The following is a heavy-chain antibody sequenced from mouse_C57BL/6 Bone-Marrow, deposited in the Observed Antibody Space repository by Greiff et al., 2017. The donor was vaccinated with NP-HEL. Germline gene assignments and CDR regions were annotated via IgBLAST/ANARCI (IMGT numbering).Heavy chain of an antibody. Sequence: DVMLVESGGGLVKPGGSLKLSCAASGFTFSSYAMSWVRQTPEKRLEWVATISDGGSYTYYPDNVKGRFPISRDNAKNNLYLQMSHLKSEDTAMYYCARAPTGTGDYWGQGTTLTVSS. CDR1: GFTFSSYA. J-gene: IGHJ2*01. CDR2: ISDGGSYT. D-gene: IGHD4-1*02. CDR3: ARAPTGTGDY. V-gene: IGHV5-4*03.